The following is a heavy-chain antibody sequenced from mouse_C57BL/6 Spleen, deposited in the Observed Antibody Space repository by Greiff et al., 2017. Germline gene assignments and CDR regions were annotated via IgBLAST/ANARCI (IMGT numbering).Heavy chain of an antibody. V-gene: IGHV1-42*01. J-gene: IGHJ2*01. CDR1: GYSFTGYY. Sequence: EVKLMESGPELVKPGASVKISCKASGYSFTGYYMNWVKQSPEKSLEWIGEINPSTGGTTYNQKFKAKATLTVDKSSSTAYMQLKSLTSEDSAVYYCARWDYYGSSDYWGQGTTLTVSS. D-gene: IGHD1-1*01. CDR3: ARWDYYGSSDY. CDR2: INPSTGGT.